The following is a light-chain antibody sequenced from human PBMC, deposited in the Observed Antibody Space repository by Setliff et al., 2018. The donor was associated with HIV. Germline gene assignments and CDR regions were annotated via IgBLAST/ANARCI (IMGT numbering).Light chain of an antibody. J-gene: IGLJ1*01. CDR2: EVN. CDR3: SSYTTTSTLRV. Sequence: QSVLTQPASVSGSPGQSITISCTATSSDVGDFDSVAWYQQHPGRAPKLMIYEVNNRPSGVSNRFSGSKSGNTASLTISGLQADDEADYYCSSYTTTSTLRVFGAGTKGTVL. CDR1: SSDVGDFDS. V-gene: IGLV2-14*01.